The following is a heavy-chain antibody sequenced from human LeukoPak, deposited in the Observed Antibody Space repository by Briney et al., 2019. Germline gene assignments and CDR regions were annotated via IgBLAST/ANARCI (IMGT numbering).Heavy chain of an antibody. Sequence: ESGPTLVNPTPALTLTCTFSGFSLSTSGMRVSWIRQPPVKALEWLELIDWDDDKFYITSLKTRLTISKDTSKNQVVLTMTNMDPVDTATYYCARNPTVTGAFDIWGQGTMVTVSS. CDR2: IDWDDDK. D-gene: IGHD4-17*01. J-gene: IGHJ3*02. CDR3: ARNPTVTGAFDI. CDR1: GFSLSTSGMR. V-gene: IGHV2-70*04.